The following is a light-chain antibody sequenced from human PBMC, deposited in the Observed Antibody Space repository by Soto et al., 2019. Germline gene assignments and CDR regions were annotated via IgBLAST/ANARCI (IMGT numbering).Light chain of an antibody. CDR1: QFVSSN. Sequence: EIVMTQSPVTLSVSPGERATLSCRASQFVSSNLAWYQQKPGQAPRLLIYGASTRATGIPARFSGSGSGTEFTLTISNLQSEDFATYYCQQLDSYPRTFGPGTTVDIK. CDR2: GAS. J-gene: IGKJ3*01. CDR3: QQLDSYPRT. V-gene: IGKV3D-15*01.